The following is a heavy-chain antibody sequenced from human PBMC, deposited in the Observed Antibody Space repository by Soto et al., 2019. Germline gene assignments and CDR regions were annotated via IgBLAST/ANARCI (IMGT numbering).Heavy chain of an antibody. CDR3: ARVPNLDYYYHMDV. D-gene: IGHD2-8*01. Sequence: PGGSLRLSCAASGFTFSSYSMNWVRQAPGKGLEWVSSISSSSSYIYYADSVKGRFTISRDNAKNSLYLQMNSLRAEDTAVYYCARVPNLDYYYHMDVWGKGTTVTVSS. J-gene: IGHJ6*03. CDR1: GFTFSSYS. CDR2: ISSSSSYI. V-gene: IGHV3-21*01.